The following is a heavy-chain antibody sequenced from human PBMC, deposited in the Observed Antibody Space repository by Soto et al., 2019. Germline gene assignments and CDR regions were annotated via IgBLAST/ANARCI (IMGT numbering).Heavy chain of an antibody. D-gene: IGHD3-10*01. V-gene: IGHV4-34*01. J-gene: IGHJ6*02. CDR2: INHSGST. CDR1: GGSFSGYY. CDR3: ARRVRGVREPKRGYYYYYGMDV. Sequence: QVQLQQWGAGLLKPSETLSLTCAVYGGSFSGYYWSWIRQPPGKGLEWIGEINHSGSTNYNPSLKSRVTISVDRSMNQCSLKLSSVTAADTAVYYCARRVRGVREPKRGYYYYYGMDVCGQGTTFTVSS.